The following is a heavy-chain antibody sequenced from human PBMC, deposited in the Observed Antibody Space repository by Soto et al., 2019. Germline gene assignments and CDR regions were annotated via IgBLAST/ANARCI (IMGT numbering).Heavy chain of an antibody. CDR3: ARAIYYYGSGSTFDY. CDR1: GGSISSSSYY. V-gene: IGHV4-39*01. CDR2: IYYSGST. D-gene: IGHD3-10*01. J-gene: IGHJ4*02. Sequence: QLQLQESGPGLVKPSETLSLTCTVSGGSISSSSYYWGWIRQPPGKGLEWIGSIYYSGSTYYNPSLKSRVTISVDTSKNQVYLKLSSVTAADTAVYYCARAIYYYGSGSTFDYWGQGTLVTVSS.